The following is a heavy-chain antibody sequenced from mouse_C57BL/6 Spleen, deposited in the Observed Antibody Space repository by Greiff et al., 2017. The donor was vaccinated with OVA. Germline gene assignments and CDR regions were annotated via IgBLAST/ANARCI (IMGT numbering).Heavy chain of an antibody. D-gene: IGHD2-2*01. CDR3: ARNYGYEGYAMDY. V-gene: IGHV8-12*01. CDR1: GFSLSTSGMG. CDR2: IYWDDDK. Sequence: QVTLKESGPGILQSSQTLSLTCSFSGFSLSTSGMGVSWIRQPSGKGLEWLAHIYWDDDKRYNPSLKSRLTISKDTSRNQVFLKITSVDTADTATYYCARNYGYEGYAMDYWGQVTSVTVSS. J-gene: IGHJ4*01.